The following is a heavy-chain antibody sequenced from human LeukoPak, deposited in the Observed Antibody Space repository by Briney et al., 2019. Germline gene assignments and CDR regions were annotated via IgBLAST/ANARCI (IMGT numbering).Heavy chain of an antibody. V-gene: IGHV3-30-3*01. CDR1: GFTFSSYA. CDR2: ISYDGSNK. Sequence: GRSLRLSCAASGFTFSSYAMHWVRQAPGKGLEWVAVISYDGSNKYYADSVKGRFTISRDNSKNTLYLQMSSLRAEDTAVYYCARDREACDIWGQGTMVTVSS. CDR3: ARDREACDI. J-gene: IGHJ3*02.